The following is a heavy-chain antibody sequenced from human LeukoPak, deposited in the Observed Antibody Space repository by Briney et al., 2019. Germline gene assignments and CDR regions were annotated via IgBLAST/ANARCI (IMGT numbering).Heavy chain of an antibody. D-gene: IGHD3-22*01. V-gene: IGHV4-59*13. Sequence: PSETLSLTCTVSGVSIGSFYWSWLRQPPGKGLEWIGYIYNSGSTNHNPSLKSRVAISVDTSKNQFSLKLSSVTAADTAVYYCARDKGSYYDTSNYSYDAFDIWGQGTMVIVSS. CDR2: IYNSGST. CDR1: GVSIGSFY. J-gene: IGHJ3*02. CDR3: ARDKGSYYDTSNYSYDAFDI.